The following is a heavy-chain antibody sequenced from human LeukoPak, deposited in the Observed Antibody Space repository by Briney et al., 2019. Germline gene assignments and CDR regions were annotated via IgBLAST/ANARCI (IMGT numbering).Heavy chain of an antibody. CDR1: GDTLIELA. CDR2: LDPEDGAT. V-gene: IGHV1-24*01. D-gene: IGHD3-10*01. J-gene: IGHJ6*02. CDR3: ATARQYDGFAGYPWYYGLDV. Sequence: ASVKVSCKVSGDTLIELAIHWVRQAPGKGLEWMGGLDPEDGATMYAQKFEGRVSMTEDTTTDTAYMELSSVRSEDTAVYYCATARQYDGFAGYPWYYGLDVWGQGTTVTVSS.